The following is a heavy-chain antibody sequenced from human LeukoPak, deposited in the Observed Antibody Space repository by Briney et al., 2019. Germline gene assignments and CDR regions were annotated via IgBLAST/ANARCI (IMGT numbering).Heavy chain of an antibody. D-gene: IGHD4-23*01. V-gene: IGHV3-21*01. CDR1: GFTFSNAW. J-gene: IGHJ4*02. CDR2: ISGSTGST. Sequence: GGSLRLSCAASGFTFSNAWMNWVRQAPGKGLEWVSLISGSTGSTYYADSVKGRFSISRDNAKDSLYLQMNSLRADDTAIYYCARELVTSSYWGQGTLVTVSS. CDR3: ARELVTSSY.